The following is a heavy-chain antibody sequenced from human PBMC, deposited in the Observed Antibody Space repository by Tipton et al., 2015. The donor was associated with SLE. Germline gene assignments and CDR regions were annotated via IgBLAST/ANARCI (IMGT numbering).Heavy chain of an antibody. CDR2: LFTGGDT. CDR3: ARWGITPWMSNAFDI. CDR1: GFTVSSNY. D-gene: IGHD3-16*01. J-gene: IGHJ3*02. V-gene: IGHV3-53*04. Sequence: SLRLSCAASGFTVSSNYMSWVRQAPGKGLEWVSILFTGGDTYYTDTVKGRFTISRHNSENTLYLQMNTLTAEDTAVFYCARWGITPWMSNAFDIWGQGTVVIVSS.